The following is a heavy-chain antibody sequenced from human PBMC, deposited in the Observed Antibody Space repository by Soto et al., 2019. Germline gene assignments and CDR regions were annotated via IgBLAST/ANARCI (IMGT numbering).Heavy chain of an antibody. V-gene: IGHV3-33*01. CDR2: IWYDGSNK. D-gene: IGHD4-17*01. CDR1: GFTFSSYG. Sequence: QVQLVESGGGVVQPGRSLRLSCAASGFTFSSYGMHWVRQAPGKGLEWVAVIWYDGSNKYYADSVKGRFTISRDNSKNTLYPQLNSLRAEATAVYYWARDSYGAYGGWLAPWGQGTLVPASS. CDR3: ARDSYGAYGGWLAP. J-gene: IGHJ5*02.